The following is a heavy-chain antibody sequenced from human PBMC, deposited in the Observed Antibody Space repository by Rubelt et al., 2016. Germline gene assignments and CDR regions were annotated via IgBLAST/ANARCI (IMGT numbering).Heavy chain of an antibody. CDR2: ISSSSSYI. V-gene: IGHV3-21*01. CDR1: GFTFSSYS. D-gene: IGHD4-17*01. CDR3: ARGNYGDYNY. Sequence: EVQLVESGGGLVQPGGSLRLSCAASGFTFSSYSMNWVRQAPGKGLEWVSSISSSSSYIYYADSVKGRFTISRDNAKNSLYWQMNSLIAEDTAVYYCARGNYGDYNYWGQGTLVTVSS. J-gene: IGHJ4*02.